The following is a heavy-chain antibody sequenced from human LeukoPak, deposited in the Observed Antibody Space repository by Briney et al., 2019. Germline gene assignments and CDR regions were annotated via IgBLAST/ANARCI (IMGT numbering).Heavy chain of an antibody. J-gene: IGHJ5*02. D-gene: IGHD3-10*01. CDR3: ARRRSMVRGVPHNWFDP. CDR1: GGSISSYY. CDR2: IYYSGST. Sequence: SETLSLTCTVSGGSISSYYWSWIRQPPGKGLEWIGYIYYSGSTNYNPSLKSRATISVDTSKNQFSLKLSSVTAADTAVYYCARRRSMVRGVPHNWFDPWGQGTLVTVSS. V-gene: IGHV4-59*08.